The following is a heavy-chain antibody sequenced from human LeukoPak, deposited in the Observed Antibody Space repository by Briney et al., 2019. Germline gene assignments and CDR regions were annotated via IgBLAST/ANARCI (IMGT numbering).Heavy chain of an antibody. Sequence: SSTKSPTNAAYGGSFSGYYCSWSHQPPGGGLEWIGEINSSGSTNYNPSLKSRVTISVDTSKIQFSLKLGSVTAADTVVYYCARAGGVASIDYWGQGTLVTVSS. CDR1: GGSFSGYY. D-gene: IGHD1-26*01. CDR3: ARAGGVASIDY. CDR2: INSSGST. J-gene: IGHJ4*02. V-gene: IGHV4-34*01.